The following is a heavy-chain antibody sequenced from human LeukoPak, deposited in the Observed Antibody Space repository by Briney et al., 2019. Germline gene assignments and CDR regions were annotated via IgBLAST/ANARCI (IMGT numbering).Heavy chain of an antibody. Sequence: GGSLRLSCAASGFTFSSYGMHWVRQAPGKGLEWVAFIRYDGSNKYYADSVKGRFTISRDNSKNTLYLQMNSLRAEDTAVYYCAKTIKGYCSGGSCYSAFDYWGQGTLVTVSS. D-gene: IGHD2-15*01. CDR2: IRYDGSNK. CDR3: AKTIKGYCSGGSCYSAFDY. CDR1: GFTFSSYG. V-gene: IGHV3-30*02. J-gene: IGHJ4*02.